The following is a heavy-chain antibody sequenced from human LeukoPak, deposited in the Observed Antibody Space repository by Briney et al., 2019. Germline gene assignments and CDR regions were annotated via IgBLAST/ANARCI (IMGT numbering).Heavy chain of an antibody. Sequence: PGGSLRLSCAASGFAFSRYWMHWVRQAPGEGLVWASRIKTDGTYTSNADSVKGRFTISRDNAKSTLYLQMNSLKVEDTAVYYCVADLGDYADFWGQGTLVTVSS. J-gene: IGHJ4*02. CDR1: GFAFSRYW. CDR3: VADLGDYADF. V-gene: IGHV3-74*01. CDR2: IKTDGTYT.